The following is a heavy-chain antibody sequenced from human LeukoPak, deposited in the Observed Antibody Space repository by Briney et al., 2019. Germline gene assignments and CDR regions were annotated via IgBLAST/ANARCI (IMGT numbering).Heavy chain of an antibody. Sequence: SETLSLTCAVSGGSISSGGYSWSWIRQPPGKGLEWIGYIYHSGSTYYNPSLKSRVTISVDRSKNQFSLKLSSVTAADTAVYYCARGPHTYTYYYGSGSYFSFDYWGQGTLVAVSS. D-gene: IGHD3-10*01. J-gene: IGHJ4*02. CDR2: IYHSGST. V-gene: IGHV4-30-2*01. CDR3: ARGPHTYTYYYGSGSYFSFDY. CDR1: GGSISSGGYS.